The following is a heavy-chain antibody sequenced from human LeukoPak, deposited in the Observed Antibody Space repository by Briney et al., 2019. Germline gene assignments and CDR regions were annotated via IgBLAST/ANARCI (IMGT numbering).Heavy chain of an antibody. D-gene: IGHD2-2*01. CDR1: GGSISSSSYY. J-gene: IGHJ6*03. Sequence: SETLSLTCTVSGGSISSSSYYWGWIRQPPGKGLEWIGSIYYSGSTYYNPSLKSRVTISVDTSKNQFSLKLSSVTAADTAVYYCARQLYCSSTSCYLTAVDYYYMDVWGKGTTVTVSS. V-gene: IGHV4-39*01. CDR2: IYYSGST. CDR3: ARQLYCSSTSCYLTAVDYYYMDV.